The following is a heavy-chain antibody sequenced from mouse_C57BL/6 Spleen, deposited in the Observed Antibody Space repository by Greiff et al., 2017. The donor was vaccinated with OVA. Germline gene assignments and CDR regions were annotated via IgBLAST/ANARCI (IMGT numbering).Heavy chain of an antibody. J-gene: IGHJ1*03. CDR3: APLYYGSSRGYFDV. D-gene: IGHD1-1*01. V-gene: IGHV1-39*01. CDR1: GYSFTDYN. Sequence: VQLKQSGPELVKPGASVKISCKASGYSFTDYNMNWVKQSNGKSLEWIGVINPNYGTTSYNQKFKGKATLTVDQSSSTAYMQLNSLTSEDSAVYYCAPLYYGSSRGYFDVWGTGTTVTVSS. CDR2: INPNYGTT.